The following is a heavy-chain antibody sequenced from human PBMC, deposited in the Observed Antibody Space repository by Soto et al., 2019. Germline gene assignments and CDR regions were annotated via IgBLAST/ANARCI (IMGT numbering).Heavy chain of an antibody. CDR3: ARLANDYGDPFDP. V-gene: IGHV3-21*01. D-gene: IGHD4-17*01. CDR1: GFTFSSYS. J-gene: IGHJ5*02. Sequence: EVQLVESGGGLVKPGGSPRLSCAASGFTFSSYSMNWVRQAPGKGLEWVSSISSSSSNIYYADSVKGRFTISRDNAKNSLYLQMNSLRAEDTAVYYCARLANDYGDPFDPWGQGTLVTVSS. CDR2: ISSSSSNI.